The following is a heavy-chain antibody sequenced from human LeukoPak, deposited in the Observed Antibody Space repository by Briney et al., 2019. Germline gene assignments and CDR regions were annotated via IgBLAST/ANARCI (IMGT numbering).Heavy chain of an antibody. CDR2: INLSGST. J-gene: IGHJ4*02. D-gene: IGHD3-3*02. CDR1: GGSFSGYY. CDR3: ARGIAFPDY. Sequence: PSETLSLTCAVYGGSFSGYYWSWIRQPPGKGLEWIGEINLSGSTNYNPSLKSRVTISVDTSKNQFSLKLSSVTAADTAVYYCARGIAFPDYWGQGTLVTVSS. V-gene: IGHV4-34*01.